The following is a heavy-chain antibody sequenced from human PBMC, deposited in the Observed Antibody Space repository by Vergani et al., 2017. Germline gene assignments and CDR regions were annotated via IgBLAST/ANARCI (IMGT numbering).Heavy chain of an antibody. Sequence: QVQLQDSGPGLVKPSETLSLTCAVSGYSISSGYYWGWIRQPPGKGLEWIGSIYHSGSTYYNPSLKSRVTISVDTSKNQFSLKLSSVTAADTAVYYCAGHTPYGSGSYFYYYNGMDVWGQGTTVTVSS. CDR3: AGHTPYGSGSYFYYYNGMDV. J-gene: IGHJ6*02. CDR2: IYHSGST. V-gene: IGHV4-38-2*01. CDR1: GYSISSGYY. D-gene: IGHD3-10*01.